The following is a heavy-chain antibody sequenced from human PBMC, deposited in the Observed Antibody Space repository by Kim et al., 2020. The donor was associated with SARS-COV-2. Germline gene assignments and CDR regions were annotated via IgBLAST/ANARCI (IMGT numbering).Heavy chain of an antibody. CDR2: ISAYNGNT. CDR3: ARDAEGYCSGGSCYGDYYYYYGMDV. Sequence: ASVKVSCKASGYTFTSYGISWVRQAPGQGLEWMGWISAYNGNTNYAQKLQGRVTMTTDTSTSTAYMELRSLRSDDTAVYYCARDAEGYCSGGSCYGDYYYYYGMDVWGQGTTVTVSS. CDR1: GYTFTSYG. J-gene: IGHJ6*02. D-gene: IGHD2-15*01. V-gene: IGHV1-18*04.